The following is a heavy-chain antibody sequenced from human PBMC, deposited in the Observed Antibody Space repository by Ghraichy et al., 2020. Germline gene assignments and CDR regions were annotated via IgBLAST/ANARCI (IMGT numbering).Heavy chain of an antibody. V-gene: IGHV3-11*01. CDR1: GFPFSDYY. D-gene: IGHD3-10*02. Sequence: GGSLRLSCAASGFPFSDYYMAWVRQAPGKGLDWVAYISGSGSPIYYADSVKGRFTISRDNAKNSFYLQMNSLRAEDTAVYYCARDYVGHFHDWGQGTLVTVSS. CDR2: ISGSGSPI. CDR3: ARDYVGHFHD. J-gene: IGHJ1*01.